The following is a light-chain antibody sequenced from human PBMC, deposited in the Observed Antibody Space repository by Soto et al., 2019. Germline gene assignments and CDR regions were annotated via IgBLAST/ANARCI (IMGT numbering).Light chain of an antibody. CDR2: DVS. J-gene: IGKJ1*01. V-gene: IGKV1-5*01. Sequence: PSTVYAYVGDSVTSTCRASQSITTWLAWYQQRPGKAPKLLIYDVSSLQSGVPSRFSGSGSGTEFTLTISSLQPDDFATYYCQQYTSYWTFGQGTKV. CDR3: QQYTSYWT. CDR1: QSITTW.